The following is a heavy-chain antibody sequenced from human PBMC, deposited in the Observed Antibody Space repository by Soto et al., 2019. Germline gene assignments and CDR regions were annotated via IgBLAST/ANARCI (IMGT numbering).Heavy chain of an antibody. J-gene: IGHJ4*02. Sequence: GASVKVSCKASGGTFSSYAISWVRQAPGQGLEWMGGIIPIFGTANYAQKFQGRVTITADKSTSTAYMELSSLRSEDTAVYYCARDHIQGGGRYYFDYWGQGTLVTVSS. CDR2: IIPIFGTA. V-gene: IGHV1-69*06. CDR1: GGTFSSYA. CDR3: ARDHIQGGGRYYFDY. D-gene: IGHD2-15*01.